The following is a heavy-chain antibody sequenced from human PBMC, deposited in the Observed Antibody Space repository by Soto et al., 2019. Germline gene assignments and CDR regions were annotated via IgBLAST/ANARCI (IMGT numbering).Heavy chain of an antibody. J-gene: IGHJ6*02. V-gene: IGHV3-49*03. D-gene: IGHD3-3*01. CDR1: GFPFGDYA. CDR2: IRSKAYGGTT. CDR3: GARTMGTATYYDFWSGYWGALNSYGMDV. Sequence: PGGSLGLSCTASGFPFGDYAVSWFRKDPGKGLEWVGFIRSKAYGGTTEYAASVKGRFTISRDDSKSIAYLQMNSMKTEDTAVYYCGARTMGTATYYDFWSGYWGALNSYGMDVWGQGTTVTVSS.